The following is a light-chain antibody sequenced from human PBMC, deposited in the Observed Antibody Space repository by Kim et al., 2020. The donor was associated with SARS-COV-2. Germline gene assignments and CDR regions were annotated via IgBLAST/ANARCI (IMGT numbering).Light chain of an antibody. CDR1: HSVSGW. J-gene: IGKJ1*01. CDR2: RTS. Sequence: AAVGARVTIPGRASHSVSGWLNWYQQKPGKAPHLLIYRTSPVQTGVPPRFSGGASGTDFTLTINTLQPEDFGTYYCQQSYNFPRTFGQGTRVEIK. V-gene: IGKV1-39*01. CDR3: QQSYNFPRT.